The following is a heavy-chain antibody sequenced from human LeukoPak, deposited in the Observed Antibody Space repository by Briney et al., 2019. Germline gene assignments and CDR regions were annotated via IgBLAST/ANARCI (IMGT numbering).Heavy chain of an antibody. V-gene: IGHV1-18*01. CDR2: ISTNNGDT. CDR1: GYTFASYG. Sequence: GASVKVSCKASGYTFASYGISWVRPPPGKGLDGLGWISTNNGDTKYAQKLQGRVTMTTDTSTSTAYMELRSLRSDDTAVYYCARHYYGSGNFYLGYWGQGTLVTVSS. J-gene: IGHJ4*02. D-gene: IGHD3-10*01. CDR3: ARHYYGSGNFYLGY.